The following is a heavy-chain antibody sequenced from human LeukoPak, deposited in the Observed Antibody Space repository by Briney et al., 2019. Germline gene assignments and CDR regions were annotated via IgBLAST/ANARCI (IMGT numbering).Heavy chain of an antibody. Sequence: SETLSLPRTLPGRPISRFYWRYTRHPTGKALECFGYIYYSGSPIYNPSLKTRLPITVHISKNQFSLKLSSVTAADTAVYYWARHGDGMATNAAFDIWGQGTMVTVSS. D-gene: IGHD3-10*01. CDR2: IYYSGSP. J-gene: IGHJ3*02. CDR1: GRPISRFY. CDR3: ARHGDGMATNAAFDI. V-gene: IGHV4-59*08.